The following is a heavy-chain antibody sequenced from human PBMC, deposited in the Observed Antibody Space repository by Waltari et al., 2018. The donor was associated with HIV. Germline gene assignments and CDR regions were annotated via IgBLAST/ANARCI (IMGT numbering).Heavy chain of an antibody. V-gene: IGHV3-11*05. CDR2: IISSSTYT. Sequence: QVPLVESGGPLVKPGGTLRQSCAPSGFPFRDPAMSCVGKSPGKGLELISYIISSSTYTDYAHSVKGRFTISRDNAKNSLYLQMNSLTVEDTAVYYCARAKSQGASDPYYFDYWGRGTLVTVSS. J-gene: IGHJ4*02. CDR3: ARAKSQGASDPYYFDY. CDR1: GFPFRDPA.